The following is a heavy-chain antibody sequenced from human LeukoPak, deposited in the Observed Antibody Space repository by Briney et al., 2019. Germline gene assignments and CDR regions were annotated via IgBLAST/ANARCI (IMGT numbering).Heavy chain of an antibody. V-gene: IGHV4-34*01. D-gene: IGHD6-13*01. CDR2: INHSGST. CDR1: GVSFSGYY. J-gene: IGHJ4*02. CDR3: ARSWGYSILTY. Sequence: PSETLSLTCAVYGVSFSGYYWSWIRQPPGKGLEWIGEINHSGSTNYDPSLKSRVTISVDTSKNQFSLKLSSVTAADTAVYYCARSWGYSILTYWGQGTLVTVSS.